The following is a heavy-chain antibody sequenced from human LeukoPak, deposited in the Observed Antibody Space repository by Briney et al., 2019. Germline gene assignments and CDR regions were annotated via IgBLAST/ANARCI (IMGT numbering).Heavy chain of an antibody. J-gene: IGHJ4*02. CDR2: ISGSGAST. CDR3: AKGPLTEVAGTTWDY. Sequence: TGGSLRLSCAVSGFTFSSYAMSWVRQTPGKGLEWVSAISGSGASTYYADSVKGRFTISRDNSKNTLYVQMNSLRAEDTAVYYCAKGPLTEVAGTTWDYWGQGTPVTVSS. D-gene: IGHD6-19*01. CDR1: GFTFSSYA. V-gene: IGHV3-23*01.